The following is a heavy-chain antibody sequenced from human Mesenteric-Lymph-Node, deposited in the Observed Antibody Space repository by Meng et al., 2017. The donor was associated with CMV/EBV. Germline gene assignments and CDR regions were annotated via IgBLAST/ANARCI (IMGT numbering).Heavy chain of an antibody. Sequence: GESLKISCAASGFTFSSYWMSWVRQAPGKGLEWVSSISSSSSYIYYADSVKGRFTISRDNAKNSLYLQMTSLRADDTAVYYCARDYYASGSFDYWGQGTLVTVSS. CDR1: GFTFSSYW. V-gene: IGHV3-21*01. J-gene: IGHJ4*02. CDR3: ARDYYASGSFDY. CDR2: ISSSSSYI. D-gene: IGHD3-10*01.